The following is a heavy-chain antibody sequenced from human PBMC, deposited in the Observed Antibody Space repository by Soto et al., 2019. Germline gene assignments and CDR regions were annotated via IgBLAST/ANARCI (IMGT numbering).Heavy chain of an antibody. J-gene: IGHJ6*03. Sequence: ASVKVSCKASGGTFSSYTISWVRQAPGQGLEWMGRIIPILGIANYAQKFQGRVTITADKSTSTAYMELSSLRSEDTAVYYCAILTRYCSGGSCYSPGYYYYMDVWGKGTTVTVSS. CDR2: IIPILGIA. D-gene: IGHD2-15*01. CDR3: AILTRYCSGGSCYSPGYYYYMDV. V-gene: IGHV1-69*02. CDR1: GGTFSSYT.